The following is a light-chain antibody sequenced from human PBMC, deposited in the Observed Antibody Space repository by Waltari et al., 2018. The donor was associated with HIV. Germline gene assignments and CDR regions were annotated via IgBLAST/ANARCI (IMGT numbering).Light chain of an antibody. CDR1: SSAFGISNY. V-gene: IGLV2-14*01. J-gene: IGLJ3*02. CDR2: EVN. Sequence: HSALTQPASVSASPGQSITISCTGASSAFGISNYVSWYQHRPGKVPKVIIYEVNSRPSGVSDRFSGSKSGNTASLTISGLQAEDEADYYCTSYTSNDTLLFGGGTKVTVL. CDR3: TSYTSNDTLL.